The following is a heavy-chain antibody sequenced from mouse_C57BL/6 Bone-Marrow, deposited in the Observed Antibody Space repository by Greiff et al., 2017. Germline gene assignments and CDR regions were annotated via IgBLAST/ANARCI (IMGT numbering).Heavy chain of an antibody. CDR3: ARGITTVVRDY. V-gene: IGHV1-81*01. CDR1: GYTFTSYG. CDR2: IYPRSGNT. D-gene: IGHD1-1*01. Sequence: QVQLQQSGAELARPGASVKLSCKASGYTFTSYGISWVKQRTGQGLEWIGEIYPRSGNTYYNEKFKGKATLTADKSSSTAYMKLRSLTSEDSGVNFCARGITTVVRDYWGQGTTLTVSS. J-gene: IGHJ2*01.